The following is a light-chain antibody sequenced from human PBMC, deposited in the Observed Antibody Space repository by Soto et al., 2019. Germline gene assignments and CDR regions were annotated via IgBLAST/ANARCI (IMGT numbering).Light chain of an antibody. Sequence: EIVLTQSPATLSLSPGERATLSCRASRSVSSYLAWYQQKPSQAPRLLVYGASNRATGIPARFSGSGSGTDFTLTINYLEPEDFAVYYCQQRSKWPLTFGQGTRLEI. V-gene: IGKV3-11*01. CDR2: GAS. CDR1: RSVSSY. J-gene: IGKJ5*01. CDR3: QQRSKWPLT.